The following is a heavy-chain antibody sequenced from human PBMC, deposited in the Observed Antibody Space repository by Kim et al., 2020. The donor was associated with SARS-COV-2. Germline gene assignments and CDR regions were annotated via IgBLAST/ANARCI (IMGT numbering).Heavy chain of an antibody. D-gene: IGHD2-15*01. V-gene: IGHV1-69*01. Sequence: QGRVTITADESTSTAYMELSSLRSEDTAVYYCARVVVVAAATYYYGMDVWGQGTTVTVSS. J-gene: IGHJ6*02. CDR3: ARVVVVAAATYYYGMDV.